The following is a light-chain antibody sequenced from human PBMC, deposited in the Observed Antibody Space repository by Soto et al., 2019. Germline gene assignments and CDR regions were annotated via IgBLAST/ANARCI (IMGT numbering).Light chain of an antibody. CDR2: YDS. J-gene: IGLJ2*01. V-gene: IGLV3-21*04. Sequence: SYELTQPPSVSVAPGKTARITCGGNNIGSKSVHWYQQKPGQAPVLVIYYDSDRPSGIPERFSGSNSGNTATLTISRVEAGDEADYYCQVWDSSSDHPEVFGGGTKLTVL. CDR1: NIGSKS. CDR3: QVWDSSSDHPEV.